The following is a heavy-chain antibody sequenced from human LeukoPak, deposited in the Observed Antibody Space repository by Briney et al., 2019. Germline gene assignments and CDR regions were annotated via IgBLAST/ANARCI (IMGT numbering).Heavy chain of an antibody. V-gene: IGHV4-59*01. D-gene: IGHD3-22*01. CDR1: GGSISSYY. Sequence: SETLSLTCTGSGGSISSYYWNWIRQPPGKGLEWIGYIYYSGSTNYNPSLKSRVTTSVDTSKNQFSLKLSSVTAADTAVYYCARERLGYYDRSGLDYWGQGTLVTVSS. CDR2: IYYSGST. J-gene: IGHJ4*02. CDR3: ARERLGYYDRSGLDY.